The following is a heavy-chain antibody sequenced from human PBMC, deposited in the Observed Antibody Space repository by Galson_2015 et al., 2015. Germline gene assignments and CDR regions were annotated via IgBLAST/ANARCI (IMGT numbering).Heavy chain of an antibody. V-gene: IGHV1-69*13. CDR2: IIPFFGTA. CDR1: GGTFSNYA. CDR3: AREAPPITAGSGPTFPLVG. Sequence: SVKVSCKASGGTFSNYAINWVRQAPGQGLEWMGGIIPFFGTANYAQKFQGRVTITAHESTRTAYMELSSPTPEDAAVYYCAREAPPITAGSGPTFPLVGWGQGTLVTVSS. J-gene: IGHJ4*02. D-gene: IGHD6-13*01.